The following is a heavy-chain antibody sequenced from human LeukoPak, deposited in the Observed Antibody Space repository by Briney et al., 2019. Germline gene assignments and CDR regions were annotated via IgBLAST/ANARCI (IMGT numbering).Heavy chain of an antibody. D-gene: IGHD1-14*01. V-gene: IGHV3-33*01. CDR2: LLYDGNTT. J-gene: IGHJ6*03. Sequence: GGSLRLSCAPPGFILSNYGMHWVRQAPGKGLECVAALLYDGNTTHYADSVKRRFTISRDISKNTFYLQMNSLTAEDTAVYYCARDHRPEIQYYYMAVWGKGTTVAVSS. CDR3: ARDHRPEIQYYYMAV. CDR1: GFILSNYG.